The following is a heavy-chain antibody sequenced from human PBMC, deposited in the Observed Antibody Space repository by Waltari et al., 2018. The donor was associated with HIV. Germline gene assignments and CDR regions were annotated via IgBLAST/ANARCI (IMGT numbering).Heavy chain of an antibody. Sequence: QVQLHQWGAGLLKPSETLSLTCAVYGESFSDYHWSWIRQPPDKGLEWIGEINHRGSTDYNPALKSRVTISLDTSKNQFSLRVNSVTAADTAVYYCARGLVWYGGNPQAFDIWGQGTMVTVSS. V-gene: IGHV4-34*01. J-gene: IGHJ3*02. D-gene: IGHD2-15*01. CDR2: INHRGST. CDR3: ARGLVWYGGNPQAFDI. CDR1: GESFSDYH.